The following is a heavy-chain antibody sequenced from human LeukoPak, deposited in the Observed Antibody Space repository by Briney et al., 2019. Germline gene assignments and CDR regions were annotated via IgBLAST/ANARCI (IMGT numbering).Heavy chain of an antibody. CDR1: GGSISSSSHY. CDR3: ARRYSSSPFNYFDP. CDR2: IYETGST. D-gene: IGHD6-6*01. V-gene: IGHV4-39*01. J-gene: IGHJ5*02. Sequence: KSSETLSLTCTVSGGSISSSSHYWGWIRQPPGKGLEFIGNIYETGSTYYNPSLKSRVTIFVDTSKNQFSLRLSSVTAADTALYYCARRYSSSPFNYFDPWGQGTLVTVSS.